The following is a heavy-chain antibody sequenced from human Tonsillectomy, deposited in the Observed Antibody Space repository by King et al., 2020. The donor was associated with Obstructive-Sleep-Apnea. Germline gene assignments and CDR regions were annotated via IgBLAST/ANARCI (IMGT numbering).Heavy chain of an antibody. D-gene: IGHD5-18*01. V-gene: IGHV3-23*04. Sequence: VQLVESGGGLVQRGGSVRLSCAASGFTFSTYAMNWVRQAPGKGLEWVSDISGSGYRTYYADPVKGRFTISRDNSKNTLYLQMNSLRAEDTAVYYCGKDLGSSGYSPGDGMDVWGQGTAVTVSS. CDR3: GKDLGSSGYSPGDGMDV. CDR1: GFTFSTYA. J-gene: IGHJ6*02. CDR2: ISGSGYRT.